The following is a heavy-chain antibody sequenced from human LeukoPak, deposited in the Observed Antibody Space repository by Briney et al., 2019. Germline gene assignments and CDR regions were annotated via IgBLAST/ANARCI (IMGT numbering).Heavy chain of an antibody. CDR2: IWYDGSNK. Sequence: GGSLRLSCAASGFTFSSYSMNWVRQAPGKGLEWVAVIWYDGSNKYYADSVKGRFTISRDNSKNTLYLQMNSLRAEDTAVYYCASSAYDSSGYYYFDYWGQGTLVTVSS. CDR3: ASSAYDSSGYYYFDY. J-gene: IGHJ4*02. D-gene: IGHD3-22*01. CDR1: GFTFSSYS. V-gene: IGHV3-33*08.